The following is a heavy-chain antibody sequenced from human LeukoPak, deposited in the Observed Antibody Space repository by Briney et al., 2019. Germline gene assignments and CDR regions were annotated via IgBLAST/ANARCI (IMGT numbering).Heavy chain of an antibody. CDR2: IYYSGST. CDR3: ARDMVEGYGLDV. CDR1: GGSISSYY. J-gene: IGHJ6*02. Sequence: SETLSLTCTVSGGSISSYYWSWIRQPPGKGLEWIGYIYYSGSTNYNPSLKSQVTISVDTSKNQFSLKLSSVAAADTAVYYCARDMVEGYGLDVWGQGTTVTVSS. V-gene: IGHV4-59*01. D-gene: IGHD4/OR15-4a*01.